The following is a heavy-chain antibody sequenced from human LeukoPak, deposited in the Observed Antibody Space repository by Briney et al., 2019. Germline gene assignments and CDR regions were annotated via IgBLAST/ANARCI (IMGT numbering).Heavy chain of an antibody. CDR3: ARDAGSVHDY. D-gene: IGHD6-6*01. CDR2: IYRGGST. Sequence: GGSLRLSCAASGFTVNNNYMSWVRQAPGKGLEWVSVIYRGGSTYYADSVKGRFTISRDNSKNTLYLQMNSLRAEDTAVYYCARDAGSVHDYWGQGTLVTVSS. CDR1: GFTVNNNY. J-gene: IGHJ4*02. V-gene: IGHV3-53*01.